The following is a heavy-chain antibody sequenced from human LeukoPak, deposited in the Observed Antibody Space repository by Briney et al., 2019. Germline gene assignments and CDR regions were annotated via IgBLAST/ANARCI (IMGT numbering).Heavy chain of an antibody. J-gene: IGHJ4*02. CDR3: AKDYPSWGVYYFDY. CDR2: ISGSGGST. V-gene: IGHV3-23*01. Sequence: GGSLRLSCAASGFTFSSYGMSWVRQAPGKGLEWVSAISGSGGSTYYADSVKGRFAISRDNSKNTLYLQMNSLRAEDTAVYYCAKDYPSWGVYYFDYWGQGTLVTVSS. D-gene: IGHD3-10*01. CDR1: GFTFSSYG.